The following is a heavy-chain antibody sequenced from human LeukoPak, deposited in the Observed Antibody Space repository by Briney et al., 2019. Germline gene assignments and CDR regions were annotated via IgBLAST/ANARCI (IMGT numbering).Heavy chain of an antibody. Sequence: SVTLSFTATGATFSSNAISWVRHAHGQGLEWMGGIIPIFGTANYAQKFQGRVTITTDESTSTSFMELSRLGSEDTAVYYCAVGGYSYGTDDYWGQGTLVTVSS. D-gene: IGHD5-18*01. V-gene: IGHV1-69*05. CDR2: IIPIFGTA. J-gene: IGHJ4*02. CDR1: GATFSSNA. CDR3: AVGGYSYGTDDY.